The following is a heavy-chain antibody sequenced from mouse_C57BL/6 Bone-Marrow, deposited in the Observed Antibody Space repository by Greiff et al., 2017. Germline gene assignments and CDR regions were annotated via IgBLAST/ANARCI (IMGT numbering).Heavy chain of an antibody. CDR3: ARDGSSYGFAY. Sequence: VQLQQSGAELVKPGASVKLSCPASGFNIKDYYMHWVKPRTEQGLEWIGRIDPVDGETKYAPKFQGKATITADTSSNTAYLQLNSRTAGYTAVYYCARDGSSYGFAYWGQGTLVTVSA. J-gene: IGHJ3*01. CDR1: GFNIKDYY. D-gene: IGHD1-1*01. V-gene: IGHV14-2*01. CDR2: IDPVDGET.